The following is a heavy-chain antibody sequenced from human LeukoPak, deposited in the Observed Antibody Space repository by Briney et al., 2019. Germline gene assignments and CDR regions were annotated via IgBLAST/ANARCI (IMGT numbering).Heavy chain of an antibody. CDR2: INHSGGT. CDR3: ARGPVAGTFRRNSKVDY. D-gene: IGHD6-19*01. Sequence: KPSETLSLTCAVYGGSFSGYYWSWIRQPPGKGLEWIGEINHSGGTNYNPSHKSRVTISVDTSKLQFSLKLSSVTAADTAVYYCARGPVAGTFRRNSKVDYWGQGTLVTVSS. CDR1: GGSFSGYY. J-gene: IGHJ4*02. V-gene: IGHV4-34*01.